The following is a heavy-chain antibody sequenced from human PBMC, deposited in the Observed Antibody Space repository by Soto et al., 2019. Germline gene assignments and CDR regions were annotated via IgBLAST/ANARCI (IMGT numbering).Heavy chain of an antibody. CDR3: ARGEPHHYFDY. Sequence: EVQLVETGGGLVQPGGSLRLSCAAPGFTVSTNYMNWVRQAPGKGLEWVSVIYSGGSTYYADSVKGRFTISRDNSKNTLFLQMNSLRVEDTAVYYCARGEPHHYFDYWGQGTLVTVSS. V-gene: IGHV3-66*01. CDR1: GFTVSTNY. CDR2: IYSGGST. J-gene: IGHJ4*02. D-gene: IGHD3-16*01.